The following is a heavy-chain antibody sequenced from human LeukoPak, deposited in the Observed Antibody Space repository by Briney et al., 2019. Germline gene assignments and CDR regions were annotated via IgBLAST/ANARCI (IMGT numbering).Heavy chain of an antibody. CDR1: GGTFSSYT. Sequence: GASVKVSCKASGGTFSSYTISWVRQAPGQGLEWMGGIIPIFGTANYAQKFQGRVTITADESTSTAYMELSSLRSEDTAVYYCARVCRNDFWSGPPFDPWGQGTLVTVSS. J-gene: IGHJ5*02. CDR3: ARVCRNDFWSGPPFDP. V-gene: IGHV1-69*13. CDR2: IIPIFGTA. D-gene: IGHD3-3*01.